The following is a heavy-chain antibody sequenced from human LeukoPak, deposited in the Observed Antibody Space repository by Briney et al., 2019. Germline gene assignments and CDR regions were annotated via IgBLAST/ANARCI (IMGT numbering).Heavy chain of an antibody. J-gene: IGHJ4*02. V-gene: IGHV4-30-4*01. CDR3: ARDQGGSGTYPFDY. D-gene: IGHD3-10*01. CDR1: GGSISSGDYY. Sequence: SQTLSLTCTVSGGSISSGDYYWSWIRQPPGKGLEWIGCIYYSGNTYYNPSLKSRISISVDTSKNQFSLKLSSVTAADTAVYYCARDQGGSGTYPFDYWGQGTLVTVSS. CDR2: IYYSGNT.